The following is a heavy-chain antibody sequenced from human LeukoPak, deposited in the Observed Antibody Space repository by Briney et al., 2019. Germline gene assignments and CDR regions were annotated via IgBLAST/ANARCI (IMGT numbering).Heavy chain of an antibody. J-gene: IGHJ4*02. V-gene: IGHV3-11*01. Sequence: GGSLRLSCAASGFSFSRYYMSWVRQTPGKALEWISYIPTSGISVHYADSVRGRFTASRDDAKNPLHLQMDSLRVEDTAVYYCTRAVGLGPGAHFDQWGQGALVIVSS. CDR3: TRAVGLGPGAHFDQ. CDR1: GFSFSRYY. D-gene: IGHD1-26*01. CDR2: IPTSGISV.